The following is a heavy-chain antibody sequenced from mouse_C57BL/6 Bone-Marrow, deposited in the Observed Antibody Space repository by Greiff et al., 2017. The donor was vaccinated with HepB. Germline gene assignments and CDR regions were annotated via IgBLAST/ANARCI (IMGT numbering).Heavy chain of an antibody. CDR2: ILPGSGST. V-gene: IGHV1-9*01. D-gene: IGHD1-1*01. CDR3: ARVLLLRGGTKGYYAMDY. J-gene: IGHJ4*01. CDR1: GYTFTGYW. Sequence: QVQLQQSGAELMKPGASVKLSCKATGYTFTGYWIEWVKQRPGHGLEWIGEILPGSGSTNYNEKFKGKATFTADTSSNTAYMQLSSLTTEDSAIYYCARVLLLRGGTKGYYAMDYWGQGTSVTVSS.